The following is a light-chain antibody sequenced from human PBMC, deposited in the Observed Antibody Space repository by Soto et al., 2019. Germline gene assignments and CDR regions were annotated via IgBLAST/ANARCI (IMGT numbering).Light chain of an antibody. J-gene: IGKJ4*01. V-gene: IGKV1-12*01. CDR2: AAS. CDR3: QQTTSFPLT. Sequence: DIQVTQSPSSVSASVGDRVTITCRASQGITSWLAWYQQKPGRAPKLLIYAASILQSGVPSRFSSSVSGTDFTLTISSLQPEDFSTYYCQQTTSFPLTFGGGTKVEIK. CDR1: QGITSW.